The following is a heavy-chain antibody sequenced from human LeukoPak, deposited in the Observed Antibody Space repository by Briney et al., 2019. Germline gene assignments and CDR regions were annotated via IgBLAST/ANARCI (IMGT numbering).Heavy chain of an antibody. CDR2: ISSSGSFI. D-gene: IGHD1-26*01. V-gene: IGHV3-21*01. J-gene: IGHJ3*02. CDR3: ARDLGPHRSSPNTGAFDI. Sequence: GGSLRLSCAASRFTFSSYSMNWVRQAPGKGLEWVSSISSSGSFIYYANSVKGRFTISRDNAKTSLYLQMSNMRADDTAVYYCARDLGPHRSSPNTGAFDIWGQGTMVTVSS. CDR1: RFTFSSYS.